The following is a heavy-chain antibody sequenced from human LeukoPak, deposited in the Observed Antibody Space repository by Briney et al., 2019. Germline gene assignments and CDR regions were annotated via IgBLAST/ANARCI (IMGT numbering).Heavy chain of an antibody. D-gene: IGHD4-17*01. CDR3: ARPRDYGDYDAFDI. CDR2: IIPIFGTA. Sequence: SVKVSCKASGGTFSSYAISWVRQAPGQGLEWMGGIIPIFGTANYAQKFQGRVTITADESTSTAYMELSSLRSEDTAVYYCARPRDYGDYDAFDIWGQGTMVTVSS. CDR1: GGTFSSYA. J-gene: IGHJ3*02. V-gene: IGHV1-69*13.